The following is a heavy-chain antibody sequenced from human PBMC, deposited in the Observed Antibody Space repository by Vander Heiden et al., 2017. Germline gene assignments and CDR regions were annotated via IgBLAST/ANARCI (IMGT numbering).Heavy chain of an antibody. D-gene: IGHD3-3*01. V-gene: IGHV3-49*03. J-gene: IGHJ3*01. CDR3: SRDSWGRTPDYTFEV. CDR1: GFTFGAYG. CDR2: IRAKVYGGTP. Sequence: HLVESGGDLVEPGRSLRLSCTASGFTFGAYGRGWFRQSPGKGLGWVGLIRAKVYGGTPDYAASLRGRFTIARDDSKSIACLEMNYLKSEDTAVYYCSRDSWGRTPDYTFEVWGQGTVVTVSS.